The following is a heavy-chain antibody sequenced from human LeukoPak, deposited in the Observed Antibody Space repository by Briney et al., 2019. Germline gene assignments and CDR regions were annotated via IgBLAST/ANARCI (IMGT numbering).Heavy chain of an antibody. V-gene: IGHV4-30-2*01. Sequence: PSETLSLTCTVSGGSISSGGYYWSWIRQPPGKGLEWIGYIYHSGSTYYNPSLKSRVTISVDRSKNQFSLKLSSVTAADTAVYYCARVRYSYGPELWYFDLWGRGTLVTVSS. CDR3: ARVRYSYGPELWYFDL. D-gene: IGHD5-18*01. J-gene: IGHJ2*01. CDR1: GGSISSGGYY. CDR2: IYHSGST.